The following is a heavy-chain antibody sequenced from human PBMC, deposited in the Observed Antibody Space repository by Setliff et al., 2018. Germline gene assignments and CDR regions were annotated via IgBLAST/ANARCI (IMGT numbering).Heavy chain of an antibody. CDR1: GYRFTTYW. CDR3: ARLGAPASHDAFDI. V-gene: IGHV5-51*01. Sequence: GASLKISCQGSGYRFTTYWIGWVRQMPGKGLEWMGIVFSGDSDTRYSPSFQGQVTVSADKSINTAYLQWSSLKASDTAMYYCARLGAPASHDAFDIWGQGTMVTVSS. CDR2: VFSGDSDT. D-gene: IGHD6-25*01. J-gene: IGHJ3*02.